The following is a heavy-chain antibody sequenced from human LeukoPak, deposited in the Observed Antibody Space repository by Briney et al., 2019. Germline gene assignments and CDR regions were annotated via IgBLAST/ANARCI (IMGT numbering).Heavy chain of an antibody. V-gene: IGHV3-53*01. J-gene: IGHJ4*02. Sequence: GGCLRLSCAASGFTVSSNYMSWVRQAPGKGLEWVSVIFSGGSTYYADSVKGRFTISRDNSKNTLYLQMHSLRAEDTAVYYCASHYYVSYFDYWGQGTLVTVSS. CDR3: ASHYYVSYFDY. CDR1: GFTVSSNY. D-gene: IGHD3-10*02. CDR2: IFSGGST.